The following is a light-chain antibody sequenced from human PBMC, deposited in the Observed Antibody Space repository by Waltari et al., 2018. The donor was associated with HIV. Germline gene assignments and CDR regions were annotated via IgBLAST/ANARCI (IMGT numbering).Light chain of an antibody. V-gene: IGKV1-27*01. CDR1: QSISNC. J-gene: IGKJ5*01. CDR2: AAA. CDR3: QKYNSAPLT. Sequence: DIQMTQSPSSLSASVGDRVTITCRASQSISNCLAWYQQKPGKVPKLLIYAAASMQSGVPARFSGSRSGTDFTLTISSLQPEDVATYYCQKYNSAPLTFGPGTRLEIK.